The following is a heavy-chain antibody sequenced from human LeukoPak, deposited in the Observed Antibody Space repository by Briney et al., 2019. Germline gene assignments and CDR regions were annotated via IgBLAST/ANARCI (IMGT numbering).Heavy chain of an antibody. J-gene: IGHJ3*02. D-gene: IGHD3-10*01. V-gene: IGHV4-38-2*02. CDR3: ARQEVVRGAIESRDAFDI. Sequence: SETLSLTCTVSGYSISSGYYWGWIRQPPGKGLAWIGSIYHSGSTYYNPSLKSRVTISVDTSKNQFSLKLSSVTAADTAVYYCARQEVVRGAIESRDAFDIWGQGTMVTVSS. CDR2: IYHSGST. CDR1: GYSISSGYY.